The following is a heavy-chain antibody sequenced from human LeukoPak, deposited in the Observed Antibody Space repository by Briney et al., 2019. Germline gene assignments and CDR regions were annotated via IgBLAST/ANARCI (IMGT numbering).Heavy chain of an antibody. D-gene: IGHD5-18*01. V-gene: IGHV4-4*02. CDR3: ARHNPYSDGALDY. CDR1: GGSISSSNW. Sequence: SETLSLTCAVSGGSISSSNWWSWVRQPPGKGLEWIGEINHSGSTNYNPSLKSRVTISVDTSKNQFSLKLSPVTAADTAVYYCARHNPYSDGALDYWGQGTLVTVSS. CDR2: INHSGST. J-gene: IGHJ4*02.